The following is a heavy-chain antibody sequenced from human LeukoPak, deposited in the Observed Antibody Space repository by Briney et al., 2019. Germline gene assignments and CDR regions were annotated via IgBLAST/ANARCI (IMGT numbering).Heavy chain of an antibody. V-gene: IGHV3-23*01. J-gene: IGHJ4*02. CDR2: ISGSGGST. D-gene: IGHD1-1*01. CDR3: AKLSGTYGTTSRILDS. Sequence: GGSLRLSCAASGFTFSSYAMSWVRQAPGKGLEWVSAISGSGGSTYYADSVKGRFTISRDNSKNTLYLQMNSLRAEDTALYYCAKLSGTYGTTSRILDSWGQGTLVTVSS. CDR1: GFTFSSYA.